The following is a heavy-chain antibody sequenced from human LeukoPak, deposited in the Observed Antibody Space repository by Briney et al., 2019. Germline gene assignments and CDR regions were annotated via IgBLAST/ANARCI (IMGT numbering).Heavy chain of an antibody. Sequence: SETLSLTCTVTGGSISNYYWSWIRHHPGKGLELIGYVYYSGSTYYDPSLKSRVTISVDTSNNQFYLRLSSVTAAGTAGYYCARHGQTAMVNGHFDYWGQGTLVTVSS. D-gene: IGHD5-18*01. CDR3: ARHGQTAMVNGHFDY. CDR1: GGSISNYY. CDR2: VYYSGST. V-gene: IGHV4-59*08. J-gene: IGHJ4*02.